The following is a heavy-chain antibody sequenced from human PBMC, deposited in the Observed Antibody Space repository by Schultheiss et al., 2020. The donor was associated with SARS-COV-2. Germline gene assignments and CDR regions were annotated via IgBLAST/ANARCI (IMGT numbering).Heavy chain of an antibody. CDR2: IYYSGST. J-gene: IGHJ3*02. CDR3: ARAFLPGIAAAGEAFDI. V-gene: IGHV4-61*01. CDR1: GGSISSSSYY. D-gene: IGHD6-13*01. Sequence: SETLSLTCTVSGGSISSSSYYWSWIRQPPGKGLEWIGYIYYSGSTNYNPSLKSRVTISVDTSKNQFSLKLSSVTAADTAVYYCARAFLPGIAAAGEAFDIWGQGTMVTVSS.